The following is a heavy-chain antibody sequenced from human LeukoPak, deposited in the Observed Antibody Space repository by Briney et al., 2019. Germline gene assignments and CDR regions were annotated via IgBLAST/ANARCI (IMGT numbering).Heavy chain of an antibody. V-gene: IGHV4-59*01. CDR2: IYYSGSA. D-gene: IGHD1-26*01. J-gene: IGHJ4*02. CDR3: ARYVRNSGTFYLDY. CDR1: GVSISSGY. Sequence: SETLSLTCTVSGVSISSGYWSWIRQPPGKGLEWIGYIYYSGSANYNPSLESRVSMSLDTSKTQFSLHLRSVTAADTAVYYCARYVRNSGTFYLDYWGQGTLVTVSS.